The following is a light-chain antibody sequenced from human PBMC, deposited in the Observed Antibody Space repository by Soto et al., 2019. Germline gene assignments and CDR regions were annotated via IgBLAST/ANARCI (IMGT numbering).Light chain of an antibody. CDR2: DVS. CDR3: SSYTSSISRV. V-gene: IGLV2-14*01. Sequence: QSVLTQPASVSGSPGQSITISCTGTSSDVGGYNYVSWYQQHPGKATKLMIYDVSNRPSGVSNRFSGSKSGNTASLTFSGLQAEDEADYYCSSYTSSISRVFGGGTKVTV. CDR1: SSDVGGYNY. J-gene: IGLJ2*01.